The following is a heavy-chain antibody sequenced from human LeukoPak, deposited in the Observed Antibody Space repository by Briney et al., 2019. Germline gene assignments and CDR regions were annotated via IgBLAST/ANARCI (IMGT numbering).Heavy chain of an antibody. CDR3: AKSSSSSCPQD. D-gene: IGHD2-15*01. J-gene: IGHJ1*01. CDR1: ELTFSNYG. Sequence: PGGSLRLSCAAAELTFSNYGMHWVRQAPGKGLEWVAVIRYDGSNKYYADFVKGRFTISRDNSKNTLYLQVNSLTAEDTAMYYCAKSSSSSCPQDWGQGTLVTVSS. CDR2: IRYDGSNK. V-gene: IGHV3-30*02.